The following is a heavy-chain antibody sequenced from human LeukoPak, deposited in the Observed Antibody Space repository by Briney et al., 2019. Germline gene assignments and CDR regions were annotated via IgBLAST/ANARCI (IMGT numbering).Heavy chain of an antibody. CDR3: ARLYLPATRFDY. Sequence: ASVKVSCKASGYTFTGYYMHWVRQAPGQGLGWMGWINPNSGGPNYAQKLQGRVTMTRDTSISTAYMELSRLRSDDTAVYYCARLYLPATRFDYWGQGTLVTVSS. V-gene: IGHV1-2*02. D-gene: IGHD5-24*01. CDR2: INPNSGGP. CDR1: GYTFTGYY. J-gene: IGHJ4*02.